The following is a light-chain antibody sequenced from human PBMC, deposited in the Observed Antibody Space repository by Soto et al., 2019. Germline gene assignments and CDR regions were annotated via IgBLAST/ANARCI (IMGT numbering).Light chain of an antibody. CDR2: DIS. Sequence: EFLLTQSPATLSLSPGERDIRSCRASQSVAGSLAWYQQKPGQAPRILIYDISTRAAAIQARFSGSGSGTDFTLTVSSLEPEDFALYYCPQRSNRITLGTGQRLEIK. CDR3: PQRSNRIT. CDR1: QSVAGS. V-gene: IGKV3-11*01. J-gene: IGKJ5*01.